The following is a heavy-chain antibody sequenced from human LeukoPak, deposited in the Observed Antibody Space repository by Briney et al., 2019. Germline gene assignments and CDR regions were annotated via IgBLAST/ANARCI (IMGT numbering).Heavy chain of an antibody. CDR3: AKDRDYYPYYFDY. CDR2: ISWNSGSI. V-gene: IGHV3-9*01. Sequence: SLRLSCAASGFTFDDYAMHWVRQAPGKGLEWVSGISWNSGSIVYADSVKGRFTISRDNAKNSLYLQMNSLRAEDTALYYCAKDRDYYPYYFDYWGQGTLVTVSS. D-gene: IGHD3-22*01. CDR1: GFTFDDYA. J-gene: IGHJ4*02.